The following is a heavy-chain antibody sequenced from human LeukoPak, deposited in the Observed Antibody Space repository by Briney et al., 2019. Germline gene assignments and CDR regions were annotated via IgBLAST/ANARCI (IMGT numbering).Heavy chain of an antibody. D-gene: IGHD1-26*01. V-gene: IGHV3-9*01. CDR2: ISWNSGSI. Sequence: GGSLRLSCAASGFTFDDYAMRWVRQAPGKGLERVSGISWNSGSIGYADSVKGRFTISRDNAKNSLYLQMNSLRAEDTALYYCAKATSGSSPFDYWGQGTLVTVSS. CDR1: GFTFDDYA. CDR3: AKATSGSSPFDY. J-gene: IGHJ4*02.